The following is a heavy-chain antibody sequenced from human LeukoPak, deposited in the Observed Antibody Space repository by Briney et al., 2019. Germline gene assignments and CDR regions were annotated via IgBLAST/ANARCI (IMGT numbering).Heavy chain of an antibody. CDR1: GFTFSNSW. V-gene: IGHV3-7*01. CDR2: IKEDGSEK. J-gene: IGHJ6*03. D-gene: IGHD3-10*01. Sequence: GGSLRLSCAASGFTFSNSWMSWVRQAPGKGLEWVANIKEDGSEKYYVDSVKGRFTISRDNAKNSLYLQMNSLRAEDTAVYYCARDGSKYYYGSGTNYYYYYMDVWGKGTTVTISS. CDR3: ARDGSKYYYGSGTNYYYYYMDV.